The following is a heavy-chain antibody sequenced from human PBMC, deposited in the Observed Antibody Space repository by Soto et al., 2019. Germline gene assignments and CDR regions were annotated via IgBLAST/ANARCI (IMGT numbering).Heavy chain of an antibody. V-gene: IGHV1-69*06. D-gene: IGHD2-21*02. CDR3: ASKAACGGACYAFDS. Sequence: QVYLVQSGAEVKKPGSSVKISCKASGGIFSSNTINWVRQDAGQGLEWMGGIIPLFGTANYAEKFKGRVTITADKSTKTEYMELTSLRSEDTAVYYCASKAACGGACYAFDSWGQGTLVTVSS. CDR1: GGIFSSNT. CDR2: IIPLFGTA. J-gene: IGHJ4*02.